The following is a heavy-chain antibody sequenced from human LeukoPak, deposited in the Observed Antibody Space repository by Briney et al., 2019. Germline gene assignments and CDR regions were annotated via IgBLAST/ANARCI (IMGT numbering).Heavy chain of an antibody. J-gene: IGHJ6*02. CDR2: ISYDGSNK. CDR3: AKSSLAHQGYYYGMDV. CDR1: GFTFSSYA. Sequence: SCKASGFTFSSYAMHWVRQAPGKGLEWVAVISYDGSNKYYADSVKGRFTISRDNSKNTLYLQMNSLRAEDTAIYYCAKSSLAHQGYYYGMDVWGQGTTVTVSS. V-gene: IGHV3-30-3*02.